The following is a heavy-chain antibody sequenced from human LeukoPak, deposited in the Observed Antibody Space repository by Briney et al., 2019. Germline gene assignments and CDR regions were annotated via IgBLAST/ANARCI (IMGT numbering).Heavy chain of an antibody. V-gene: IGHV1-3*01. CDR2: INAGNGNT. J-gene: IGHJ4*02. Sequence: ASVKVSCKASGYTFTSYAMHWVRQAPGQGLEWMGWINAGNGNTKYSQKFQGRVTITRDTSASTAYMELSSLRSEDTAVYYCARAAEGYYYDSSGYLLNFDYWGQGTLVTVSS. CDR1: GYTFTSYA. D-gene: IGHD3-22*01. CDR3: ARAAEGYYYDSSGYLLNFDY.